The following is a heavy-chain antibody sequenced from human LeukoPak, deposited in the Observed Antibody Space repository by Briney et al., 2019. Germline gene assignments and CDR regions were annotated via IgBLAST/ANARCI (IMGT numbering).Heavy chain of an antibody. CDR3: ARGSPRRGSGRRQYDY. CDR1: GGSISSGSYY. J-gene: IGHJ4*02. D-gene: IGHD3-10*01. CDR2: IYTSGST. V-gene: IGHV4-61*02. Sequence: SETLSLTCTVSGGSISSGSYYWSWIRQPAGKGLEWIGRIYTSGSTNYNPSLKSRVTMSVDTSKNQFSLKLSSVTAADTAVYYCARGSPRRGSGRRQYDYWGQGTLVTVSS.